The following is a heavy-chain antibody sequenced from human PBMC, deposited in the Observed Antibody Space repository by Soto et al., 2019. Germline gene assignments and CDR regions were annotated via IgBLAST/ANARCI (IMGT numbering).Heavy chain of an antibody. V-gene: IGHV1-69*02. CDR3: ARTIFSSGWKYFDY. Sequence: SVKVSCKASGGTFSGYTISWVRQAPGQGLEWMGRIIPILGIANYAQKFQGRVTITADKSTSTAYMELSSLRSEDTAVYYCARTIFSSGWKYFDYWGQGTLVTVSS. CDR1: GGTFSGYT. CDR2: IIPILGIA. D-gene: IGHD6-19*01. J-gene: IGHJ4*02.